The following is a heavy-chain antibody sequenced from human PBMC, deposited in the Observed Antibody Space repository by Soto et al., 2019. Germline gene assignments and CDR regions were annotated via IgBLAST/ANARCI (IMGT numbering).Heavy chain of an antibody. J-gene: IGHJ6*02. CDR2: IYWNDEQ. CDR3: AHRLPGPSGYDV. Sequence: QITLKESGPTLVKPTQTLTLTCTFSGFSLTSGVVGVGWIRQPPGEALEWLALIYWNDEQYYHPSLRNRLTSTRDTSKNQVVLTMTNMDPVDTATYYCAHRLPGPSGYDVWGQGTTVTVSS. V-gene: IGHV2-5*01. CDR1: GFSLTSGVVG. D-gene: IGHD6-13*01.